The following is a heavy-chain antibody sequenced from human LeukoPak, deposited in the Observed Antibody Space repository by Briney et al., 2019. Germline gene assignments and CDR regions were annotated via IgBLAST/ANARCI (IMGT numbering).Heavy chain of an antibody. CDR2: ISTDGSSA. Sequence: GGSLRLSCAASGFTFITYWMHWVRQAPGKGLVWVSRISTDGSSATYADSVKGRFTISRDNAKNTLYLQMNSLRAEDTAVYYCARVMYYYASGSLVVYYFDSWGQGTLVTVSS. V-gene: IGHV3-74*01. CDR1: GFTFITYW. CDR3: ARVMYYYASGSLVVYYFDS. J-gene: IGHJ4*02. D-gene: IGHD3-10*01.